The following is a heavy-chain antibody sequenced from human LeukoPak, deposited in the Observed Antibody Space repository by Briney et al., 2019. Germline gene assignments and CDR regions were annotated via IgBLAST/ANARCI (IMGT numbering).Heavy chain of an antibody. D-gene: IGHD2-2*01. V-gene: IGHV3-30-3*01. J-gene: IGHJ4*02. Sequence: GGSLRLSCAASGFTFSTFAMHWVRQAPGKGLEWMAVISYDGSNEYYADSVKGRFTISRDNSKNTLYLQMNSLRAEDTAVYYCARSIAVVPAAMMASFDYWGQGTLVTVSS. CDR2: ISYDGSNE. CDR1: GFTFSTFA. CDR3: ARSIAVVPAAMMASFDY.